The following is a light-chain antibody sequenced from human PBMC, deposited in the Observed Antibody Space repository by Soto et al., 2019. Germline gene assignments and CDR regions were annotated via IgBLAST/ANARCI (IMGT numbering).Light chain of an antibody. Sequence: QAVVTQPPSLSGAPGQNIIISCTGGGSNIGAGFDVHWYQQLPGTAPKLLIYGNTNRPSGVPDRFSGSKSGTSAALVITGLHAEDEADYYCQSYDTGLSGPVVFGGGTQLTVL. CDR2: GNT. CDR3: QSYDTGLSGPVV. V-gene: IGLV1-40*01. CDR1: GSNIGAGFD. J-gene: IGLJ2*01.